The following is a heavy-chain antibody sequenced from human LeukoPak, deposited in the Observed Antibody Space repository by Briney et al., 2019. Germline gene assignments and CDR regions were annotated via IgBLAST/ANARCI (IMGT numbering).Heavy chain of an antibody. V-gene: IGHV1-8*01. CDR2: MSPSTGNT. D-gene: IGHD7-27*01. Sequence: ASVKVSCKASGYTFTSYDINWVRQATGQGFEWMGWMSPSTGNTGYAQKFQGGVTMTRYTSASTAYMELSSLRSEDTAVYYCVGGAPNWGFDFWGQGTLVTVSS. CDR3: VGGAPNWGFDF. J-gene: IGHJ4*02. CDR1: GYTFTSYD.